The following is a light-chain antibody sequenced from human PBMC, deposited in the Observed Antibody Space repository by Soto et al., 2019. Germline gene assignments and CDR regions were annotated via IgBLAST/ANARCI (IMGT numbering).Light chain of an antibody. V-gene: IGKV3-20*01. CDR3: QQYGSSRT. Sequence: EIVLTQSPGTLSLSPGERATLSCRASQSVSSSYLAWYQQKPGQAPRLLIYGASSRATGIPDRFSGSGSGTDFTLTISRLEPEVFAVYYCQQYGSSRTFGQGTKVEIQ. CDR2: GAS. J-gene: IGKJ1*01. CDR1: QSVSSSY.